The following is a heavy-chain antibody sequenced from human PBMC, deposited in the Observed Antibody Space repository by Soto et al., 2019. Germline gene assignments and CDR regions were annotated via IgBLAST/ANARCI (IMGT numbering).Heavy chain of an antibody. Sequence: QVQLQESGPGLVKPSETLSLTCTVSGGSISSYYWSWIRQPPGKGLEWIGYIYSSGSTNYNPSLKSRGTISIDTSENQFSLKLSSVTAADTAVYYCAGESSVGPIDYWGQGTLVTVSS. J-gene: IGHJ4*02. CDR2: IYSSGST. CDR3: AGESSVGPIDY. CDR1: GGSISSYY. D-gene: IGHD1-26*01. V-gene: IGHV4-59*01.